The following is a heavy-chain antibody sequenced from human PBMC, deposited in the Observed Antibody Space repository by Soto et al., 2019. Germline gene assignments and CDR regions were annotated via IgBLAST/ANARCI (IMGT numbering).Heavy chain of an antibody. Sequence: ASVKVSCKASGYTFTSYGISWVRQAPGQGLEWMGWISAYNGNTNYAQKLQGRVTMTTDTSTSTAYMELRSLRSDDTAVYYCARANINVDLPLRAPWGQGTLVTVSS. V-gene: IGHV1-18*01. CDR1: GYTFTSYG. CDR2: ISAYNGNT. CDR3: ARANINVDLPLRAP. J-gene: IGHJ5*02.